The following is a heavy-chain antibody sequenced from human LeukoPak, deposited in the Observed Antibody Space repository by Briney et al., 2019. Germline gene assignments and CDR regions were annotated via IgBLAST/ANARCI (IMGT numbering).Heavy chain of an antibody. D-gene: IGHD2-2*02. CDR3: AREYPRAFDI. CDR2: IITTLGIA. Sequence: SVKVSCKASGGTFSTYTMIWVRQAPGQGLEWMGRIITTLGIANYAQEFQGRVTITADKSTSTAYMELSSLRSEDTAMYFCAREYPRAFDIWGQGTMVTVSS. V-gene: IGHV1-69*04. J-gene: IGHJ3*02. CDR1: GGTFSTYT.